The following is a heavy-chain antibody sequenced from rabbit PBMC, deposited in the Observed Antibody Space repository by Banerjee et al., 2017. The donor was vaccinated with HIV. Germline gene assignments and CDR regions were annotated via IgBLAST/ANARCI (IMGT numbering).Heavy chain of an antibody. CDR1: GFSFSSSYY. Sequence: QSLEESGGGLVQPEGSLTLTCTASGFSFSSSYYMCWVRQAPGKGLEWIGCINTGSGSTWYANWAKGRFTISKTSSTTVTLQMTSLTAADTATYFCARDTYGTSADVIYFNLWGPGTLVTVS. J-gene: IGHJ4*01. CDR2: INTGSGST. CDR3: ARDTYGTSADVIYFNL. V-gene: IGHV1S40*01. D-gene: IGHD5-1*01.